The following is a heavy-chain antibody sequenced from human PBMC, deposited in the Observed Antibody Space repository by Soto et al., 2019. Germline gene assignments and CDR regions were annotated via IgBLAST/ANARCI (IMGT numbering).Heavy chain of an antibody. J-gene: IGHJ6*02. CDR1: GGTFSRYA. CDR2: IIPIFGTA. CDR3: ARDQYYYDSSGSSLDV. D-gene: IGHD3-22*01. Sequence: SVKVSCKASGGTFSRYAISWVCQAPGQGLEWMGGIIPIFGTANYAQKFQGRVTITADKSTSTAYMELSSLRSEDTAVYYCARDQYYYDSSGSSLDVWGQGTTVTVSS. V-gene: IGHV1-69*06.